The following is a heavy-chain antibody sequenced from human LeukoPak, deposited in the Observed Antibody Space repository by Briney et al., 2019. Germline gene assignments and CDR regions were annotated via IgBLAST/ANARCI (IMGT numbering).Heavy chain of an antibody. J-gene: IGHJ4*02. V-gene: IGHV3-15*01. CDR3: ATDLGLTMIRGVIVH. CDR1: GFTFTNAW. CDR2: IKSKGDGETT. D-gene: IGHD3-10*01. Sequence: GGSLRLSCAASGFTFTNAWMTWVRQAPGKGLEWVGRIKSKGDGETTDYAAPVKGRFTMSRDDSKATLYLQMNSLKAEDTAVYYCATDLGLTMIRGVIVHWGQGALVAVSS.